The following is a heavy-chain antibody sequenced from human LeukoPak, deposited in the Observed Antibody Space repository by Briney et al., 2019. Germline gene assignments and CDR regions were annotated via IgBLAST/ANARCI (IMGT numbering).Heavy chain of an antibody. Sequence: GSLRLSCAASGFTVSSNYMSWVRQAPGKGLEWVSVIYSGGSTYYADSVKGRFTISRDNSKNTLYLQMNSLRAADTAVYYCARGDYETSGYYFDYWGQGTLVTVSS. V-gene: IGHV3-53*01. CDR1: GFTVSSNY. CDR3: ARGDYETSGYYFDY. D-gene: IGHD3-22*01. J-gene: IGHJ4*02. CDR2: IYSGGST.